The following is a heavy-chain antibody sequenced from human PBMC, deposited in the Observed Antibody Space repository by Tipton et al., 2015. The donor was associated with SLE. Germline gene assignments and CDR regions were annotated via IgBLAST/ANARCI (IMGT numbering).Heavy chain of an antibody. Sequence: TLSLTCTVSGGSISSYYWSWIRQPPGKGLEWIGYIYYSGRTNYNPALKSRVTISVATAKNQFSLKLSSVTAASTAVYYCARADYYDSSGYYYFDYWGQGTLVTVSS. J-gene: IGHJ4*02. V-gene: IGHV4-59*01. D-gene: IGHD3-22*01. CDR2: IYYSGRT. CDR3: ARADYYDSSGYYYFDY. CDR1: GGSISSYY.